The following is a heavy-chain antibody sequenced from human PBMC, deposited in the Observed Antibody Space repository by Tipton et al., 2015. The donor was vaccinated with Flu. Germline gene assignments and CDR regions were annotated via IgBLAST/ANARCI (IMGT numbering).Heavy chain of an antibody. D-gene: IGHD3-10*01. V-gene: IGHV3-11*01. J-gene: IGHJ6*02. CDR3: ARAPWEFLRLPAPLFYYYGMYV. CDR1: GFTFGDYD. CDR2: ISSSGSSI. Sequence: SLRLSCAASGFTFGDYDMAWIRQAPGKGLEWISSISSSGSSIYYAASVKGRFTISSDNAKNSLFLQMDSLSAENPAVYYWARAPWEFLRLPAPLFYYYGMYVWGRGPTVPVS.